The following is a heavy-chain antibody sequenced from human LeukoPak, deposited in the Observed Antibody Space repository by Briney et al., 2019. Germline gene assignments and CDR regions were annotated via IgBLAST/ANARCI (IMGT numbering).Heavy chain of an antibody. V-gene: IGHV3-66*01. D-gene: IGHD3-16*02. J-gene: IGHJ4*02. CDR3: AKNRGFRGVIVLPPLDS. CDR2: IYGSTSA. CDR1: GFTVSSNY. Sequence: GGSLRLSCAASGFTVSSNYINWVRQAPGKGLEWVSLIYGSTSADYADSVKGRFTISRDTSMNTVYLQMNSLRAEDTAVYYCAKNRGFRGVIVLPPLDSWGQGTLVTVSS.